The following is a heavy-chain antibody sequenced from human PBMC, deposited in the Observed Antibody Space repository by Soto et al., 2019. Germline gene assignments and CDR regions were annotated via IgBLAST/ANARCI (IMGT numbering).Heavy chain of an antibody. CDR3: EKETSYGSGSYFSFGEYFQH. D-gene: IGHD3-10*01. CDR2: ISYDGSNK. Sequence: GGSLRLSCAASGFTFSSYGMHWVRQAPGKGLEWVAVISYDGSNKYYADSVKGRFTISRGNSKNTLYLHMNSLRAEDTAVYYCEKETSYGSGSYFSFGEYFQHWGQGTLVTVSS. V-gene: IGHV3-30*18. J-gene: IGHJ1*01. CDR1: GFTFSSYG.